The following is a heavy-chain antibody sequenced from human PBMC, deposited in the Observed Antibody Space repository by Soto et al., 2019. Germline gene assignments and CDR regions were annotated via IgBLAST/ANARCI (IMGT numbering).Heavy chain of an antibody. Sequence: GGSLRLSCAASGFTFSSYWMSWVRQAPGKGLEWVANIKQDGSEKYYVDSVKGRFTISRDNAKNSLYLQMNSLRAEDTAVYYCARGYYYGSWSYYRGVYYYYMDVWGKGTTVTVSS. J-gene: IGHJ6*03. CDR2: IKQDGSEK. CDR1: GFTFSSYW. D-gene: IGHD3-10*01. V-gene: IGHV3-7*01. CDR3: ARGYYYGSWSYYRGVYYYYMDV.